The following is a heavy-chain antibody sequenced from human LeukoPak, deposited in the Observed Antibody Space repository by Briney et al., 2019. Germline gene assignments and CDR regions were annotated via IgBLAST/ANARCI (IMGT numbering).Heavy chain of an antibody. J-gene: IGHJ4*02. CDR2: INPNSGGT. CDR1: GYTCTGYY. Sequence: ASVKVSCKASGYTCTGYYMHWVRQAPGQGLEWMGRINPNSGGTNYAQKFQGRVTMTRDTSISIAYMELSRLRSDDTAVYYCGRAWGNHYFDYWGQGTLVTVSS. CDR3: GRAWGNHYFDY. V-gene: IGHV1-2*06. D-gene: IGHD7-27*01.